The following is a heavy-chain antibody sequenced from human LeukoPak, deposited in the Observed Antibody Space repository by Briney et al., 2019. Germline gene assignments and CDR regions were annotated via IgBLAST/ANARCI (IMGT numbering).Heavy chain of an antibody. D-gene: IGHD5-12*01. Sequence: GGSLRLSCAASGFTFSNYWMSWVRQAPGKGPVWVSRINSDGSSITYADSVKGRFSISRDNAKNTLYLQMNSLRVEDTAVYYCAREGRVSGYDFDCWGQGTLVTVSS. CDR1: GFTFSNYW. CDR2: INSDGSSI. CDR3: AREGRVSGYDFDC. V-gene: IGHV3-74*03. J-gene: IGHJ4*02.